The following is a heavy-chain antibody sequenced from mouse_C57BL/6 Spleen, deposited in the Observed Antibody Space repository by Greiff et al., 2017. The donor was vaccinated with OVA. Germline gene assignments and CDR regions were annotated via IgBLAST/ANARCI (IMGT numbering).Heavy chain of an antibody. Sequence: VQLQQSGPELVKPGASVKISCKASGYAFSSSWMNWVKQRPGKGLEWIGRIYPGGGDTNYNGKFKGKATLTADKSSSTAYMQLSSLTAVDSAVYYGARKSAQARCALDYWGQGTSVTVSS. J-gene: IGHJ4*01. CDR3: ARKSAQARCALDY. D-gene: IGHD3-2*02. V-gene: IGHV1-82*01. CDR1: GYAFSSSW. CDR2: IYPGGGDT.